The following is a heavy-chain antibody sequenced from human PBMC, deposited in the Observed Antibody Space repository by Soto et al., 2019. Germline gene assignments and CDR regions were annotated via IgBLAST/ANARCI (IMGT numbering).Heavy chain of an antibody. CDR1: GGSISSGDYY. CDR3: ARDKSANDDFWSGYLDY. CDR2: IYYSGST. Sequence: SETLSLTCTVSGGSISSGDYYWSWIRQPPGKGLEWIGYIYYSGSTYYNPSLKSRVTISVDTSKNQFSLKLSSVTAADTAVYYCARDKSANDDFWSGYLDYWGQGTLVTVSS. J-gene: IGHJ4*02. V-gene: IGHV4-30-4*01. D-gene: IGHD3-3*01.